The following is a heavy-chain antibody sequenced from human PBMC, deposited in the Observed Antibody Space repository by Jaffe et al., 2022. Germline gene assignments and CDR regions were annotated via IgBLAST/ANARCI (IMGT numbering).Heavy chain of an antibody. J-gene: IGHJ4*02. CDR3: ARGYCSGGSCYVLGYYFDY. CDR1: GYTFTGYY. V-gene: IGHV1-2*06. CDR2: INPNSGGT. Sequence: QVQLVQSGAEVKKPGASVKVSCKASGYTFTGYYMHWVRQAPGQGLEWMGRINPNSGGTNYAQKFQGRVTMTRDTSISTAYMELSRLRSDDTAVYYCARGYCSGGSCYVLGYYFDYWGQGTLVTVSS. D-gene: IGHD2-15*01.